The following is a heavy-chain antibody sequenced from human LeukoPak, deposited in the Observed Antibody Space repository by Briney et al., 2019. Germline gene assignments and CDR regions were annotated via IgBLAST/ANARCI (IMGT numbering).Heavy chain of an antibody. CDR1: GFTFSSYS. D-gene: IGHD6-6*01. V-gene: IGHV3-21*01. CDR2: ISSSSSYI. CDR3: ARAGSSSSSAWFDP. J-gene: IGHJ5*02. Sequence: GGSLRLPCAASGFTFSSYSMNWVRQAPGKGLEWVSSISSSSSYIYYADSVKGRFTISRDNAKNSLYLQMNSLRAEDTAVYYCARAGSSSSSAWFDPWGQGTLVTVSS.